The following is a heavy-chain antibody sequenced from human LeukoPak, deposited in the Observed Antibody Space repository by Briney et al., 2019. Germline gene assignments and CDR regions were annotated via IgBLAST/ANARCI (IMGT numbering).Heavy chain of an antibody. CDR1: GFTFTNAR. V-gene: IGHV3-15*01. CDR2: IKSKIDGGTT. J-gene: IGHJ4*02. Sequence: GESLKISCAASGFTFTNARMGWVRQAPGKGLEWVGLIKSKIDGGTTDFAAPVKGRFTISRDDSKHTLYLQMNSLKSEDTAVYYCTIGYGHSDFDYWGQGTLVTVSS. D-gene: IGHD3-3*02. CDR3: TIGYGHSDFDY.